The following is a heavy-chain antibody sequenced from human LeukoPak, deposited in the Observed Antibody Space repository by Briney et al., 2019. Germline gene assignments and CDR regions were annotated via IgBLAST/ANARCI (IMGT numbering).Heavy chain of an antibody. CDR2: IKPDGTEK. Sequence: GGSLRLSCAASGFTFSSYAMSWVRQAPGKGLERVANIKPDGTEKYYVDSVKGRFTISRDNAKNSLYLQMNSLRAEDTAVYYCASGNYFDYWGQGTLVTVSS. CDR1: GFTFSSYA. J-gene: IGHJ4*02. D-gene: IGHD1-26*01. V-gene: IGHV3-7*01. CDR3: ASGNYFDY.